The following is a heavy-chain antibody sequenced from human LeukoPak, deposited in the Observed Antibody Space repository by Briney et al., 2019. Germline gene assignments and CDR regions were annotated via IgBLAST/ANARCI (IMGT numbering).Heavy chain of an antibody. CDR3: ARQGSSGWSGNFDY. Sequence: GGSLRLSCAASGFTFSSYSMNWVRQAPGKGLEWVSSISSSSSYIYYADSVKGRFTISRDNSKNTLYLQMNSLRAEDTAVYYCARQGSSGWSGNFDYWGQGTLVTVSS. CDR2: ISSSSSYI. D-gene: IGHD6-19*01. J-gene: IGHJ4*02. CDR1: GFTFSSYS. V-gene: IGHV3-21*01.